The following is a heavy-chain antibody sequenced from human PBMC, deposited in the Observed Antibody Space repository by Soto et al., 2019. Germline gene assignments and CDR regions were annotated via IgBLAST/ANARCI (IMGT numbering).Heavy chain of an antibody. CDR1: GFTFRSYT. CDR2: IRGFSPYT. V-gene: IGHV3-23*01. J-gene: IGHJ5*02. CDR3: AKDLYRSSTMPCLDH. D-gene: IGHD2-2*01. Sequence: TWGSLSLSCVASGFTFRSYTMNWVRQAPGKGLEWVSAIRGFSPYTFYADSMRGRFTISRDNSKNTLYLQMNSLRPEDTAMYYCAKDLYRSSTMPCLDHWGQGALVTVYS.